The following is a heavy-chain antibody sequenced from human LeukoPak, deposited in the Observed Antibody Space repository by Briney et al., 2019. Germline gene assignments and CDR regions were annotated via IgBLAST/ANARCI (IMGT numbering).Heavy chain of an antibody. Sequence: GGSLRLSCAASGFTFSSYGMHWVRQAPGKGLEWVAVISYDGSNKYCADSVKGRFTISRDNSKNTLYLQMNSLRAEDTAVYYCAKNPGSWATVTTFDYWGQGTLVTVSS. J-gene: IGHJ4*02. D-gene: IGHD4-17*01. V-gene: IGHV3-30*18. CDR1: GFTFSSYG. CDR2: ISYDGSNK. CDR3: AKNPGSWATVTTFDY.